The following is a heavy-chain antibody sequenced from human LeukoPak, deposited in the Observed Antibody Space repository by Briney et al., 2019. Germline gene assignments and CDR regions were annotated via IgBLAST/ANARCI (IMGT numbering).Heavy chain of an antibody. V-gene: IGHV4-59*01. CDR2: IYYSGST. CDR1: GGSISSYY. CDR3: ARDSVGYSGSYFRLDY. J-gene: IGHJ4*02. D-gene: IGHD1-26*01. Sequence: PSETLSLTCTVSGGSISSYYWSWIRQPPGKGLEWIGYIYYSGSTNYNPSLKSRVTISVDTSKNQFSLKLSSVTAADTAVYYCARDSVGYSGSYFRLDYWGQGTLVTVSS.